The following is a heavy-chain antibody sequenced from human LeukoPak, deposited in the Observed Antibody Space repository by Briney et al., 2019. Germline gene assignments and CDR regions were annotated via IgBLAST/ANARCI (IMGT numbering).Heavy chain of an antibody. J-gene: IGHJ4*02. V-gene: IGHV3-23*01. CDR3: ARDLSLYCSGGSCYSLNY. Sequence: GGSLRLSCATSGFTFSDYAMSWVRQAPGKGLEWVSVISGTGSATYYADSVKGRFTISRDNSKNTLYLQMNSLRAEDTAVYYCARDLSLYCSGGSCYSLNYWGQGTLVTVSS. CDR1: GFTFSDYA. D-gene: IGHD2-15*01. CDR2: ISGTGSAT.